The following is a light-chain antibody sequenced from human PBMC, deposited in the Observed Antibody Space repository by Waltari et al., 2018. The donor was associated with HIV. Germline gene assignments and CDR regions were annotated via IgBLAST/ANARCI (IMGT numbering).Light chain of an antibody. CDR1: QSVGSY. Sequence: EMVLTQSPATRALSPGERATLSSRASQSVGSYLAWYQQKPGQAPRLLIYDASNRATGIPARVSGSGSGTDFTLTIRSLEPEDFAVYYCQQRTNWPPYSFGQGTKLGIK. V-gene: IGKV3-11*01. CDR2: DAS. J-gene: IGKJ2*03. CDR3: QQRTNWPPYS.